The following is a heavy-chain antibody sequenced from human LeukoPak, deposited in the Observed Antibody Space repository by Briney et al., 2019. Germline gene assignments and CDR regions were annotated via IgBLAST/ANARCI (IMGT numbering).Heavy chain of an antibody. CDR3: ARMGGYSSTLGTDY. Sequence: PSETLSLTCTVSGGSISSSSYYWGWIRQPPGKGLEWIGSIYYSGSTYYNPSLKSRVTISVDTSKNQFSLKLSSVTAADTAVYYCARMGGYSSTLGTDYWGQGTLVTVSS. D-gene: IGHD6-13*01. CDR1: GGSISSSSYY. V-gene: IGHV4-39*01. J-gene: IGHJ4*02. CDR2: IYYSGST.